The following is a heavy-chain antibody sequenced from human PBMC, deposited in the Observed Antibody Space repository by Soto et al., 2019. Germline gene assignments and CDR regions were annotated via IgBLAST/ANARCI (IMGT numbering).Heavy chain of an antibody. Sequence: QVQLVQSGAEVKKPGSSVKVSCKASGGTFSSYAISWVRQAPGQGLEWMGGIIPIFGTANYAQKFQGRVTITADESTSTAYMELSSLRSEDTAVYYCARDRPARNYGYGWFDPWGQGILVTVSS. V-gene: IGHV1-69*01. CDR2: IIPIFGTA. D-gene: IGHD1-7*01. J-gene: IGHJ5*02. CDR1: GGTFSSYA. CDR3: ARDRPARNYGYGWFDP.